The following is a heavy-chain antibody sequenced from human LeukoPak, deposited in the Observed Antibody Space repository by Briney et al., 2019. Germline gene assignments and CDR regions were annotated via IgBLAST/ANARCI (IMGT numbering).Heavy chain of an antibody. V-gene: IGHV3-53*01. D-gene: IGHD1-26*01. CDR2: IHSGGTT. CDR3: ARGFHSGSYYTGY. J-gene: IGHJ4*02. Sequence: GSLRLSCAASGFTVSSNYMSWVRQAPGKGLEWVSIIHSGGTTNYVDSVEGRFTISRDNSRNTLYLQMNSLRAEDTAVYYCARGFHSGSYYTGYWGQGTLVTVSS. CDR1: GFTVSSNY.